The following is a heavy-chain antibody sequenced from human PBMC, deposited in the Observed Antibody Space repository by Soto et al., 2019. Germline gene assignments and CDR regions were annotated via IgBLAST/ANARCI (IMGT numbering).Heavy chain of an antibody. CDR2: ISGSGGST. CDR1: GFTFSSYA. J-gene: IGHJ5*02. Sequence: EVQLLESGGGLVQPGGSLRLSCAASGFTFSSYAMSWVRQAPGKGLEWVSTISGSGGSTDYADSVKGRFTISRDNSKNTLHLHMNSLRAEDTDLYYCAKEGYYGDLNHWGQGTLVTVSS. V-gene: IGHV3-23*01. CDR3: AKEGYYGDLNH. D-gene: IGHD4-17*01.